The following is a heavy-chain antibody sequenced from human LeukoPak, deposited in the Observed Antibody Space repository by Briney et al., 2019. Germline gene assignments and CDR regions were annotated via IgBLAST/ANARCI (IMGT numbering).Heavy chain of an antibody. Sequence: GGSLRLPCAASGFTFGAYWMSWFRQAPGKGPEWVASIKDDGSAQFYVDSLEGRFTISRDNAKNTLYLQMDTMRVEDTAVYYCARHIVGEQNFDYWSQGTLATVSS. D-gene: IGHD3-16*02. CDR1: GFTFGAYW. CDR3: ARHIVGEQNFDY. CDR2: IKDDGSAQ. J-gene: IGHJ4*02. V-gene: IGHV3-7*01.